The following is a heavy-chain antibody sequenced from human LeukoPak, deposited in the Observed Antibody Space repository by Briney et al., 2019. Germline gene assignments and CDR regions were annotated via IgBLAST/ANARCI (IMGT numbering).Heavy chain of an antibody. CDR2: ISYDGSKK. Sequence: PGGSLRLSCAASGLTFSSYAMHWVRQAPGKGLEWVAVISYDGSKKYYADSVKGRFTISRDNSKNTLYLQMNSLRAEDTAVYYCAKDPYYYDSSGPPDYWGQGTLVTVSS. CDR3: AKDPYYYDSSGPPDY. D-gene: IGHD3-22*01. J-gene: IGHJ4*02. V-gene: IGHV3-30-3*01. CDR1: GLTFSSYA.